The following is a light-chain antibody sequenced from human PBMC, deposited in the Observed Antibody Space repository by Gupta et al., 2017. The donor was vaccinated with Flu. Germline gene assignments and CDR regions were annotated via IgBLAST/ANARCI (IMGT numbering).Light chain of an antibody. Sequence: VLTPSPGTLSLPPGERATLSCRTSQSVSSSYLAWYQQKPGQAPRLLIYGASSRATGIPDRFSGSGSGTEFTLTISRLEPEDFAVYYCQQYGSSPSITFGQGTRLEIK. CDR2: GAS. V-gene: IGKV3-20*01. J-gene: IGKJ5*01. CDR3: QQYGSSPSIT. CDR1: QSVSSSY.